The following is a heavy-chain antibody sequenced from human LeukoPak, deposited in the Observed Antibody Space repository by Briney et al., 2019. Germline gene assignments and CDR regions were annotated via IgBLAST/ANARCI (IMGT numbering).Heavy chain of an antibody. CDR1: GGTFSSYA. Sequence: GASVKVSSKASGGTFSSYAISWVRQAPGQGLEWMGGIIPIFGTANYAQKFQGRVTITTDESTSTAYMELSSLRSEDTAVYYCASSGSRVGYWEDYFDYWGQGTLVTVSS. CDR2: IIPIFGTA. V-gene: IGHV1-69*05. D-gene: IGHD3-22*01. J-gene: IGHJ4*02. CDR3: ASSGSRVGYWEDYFDY.